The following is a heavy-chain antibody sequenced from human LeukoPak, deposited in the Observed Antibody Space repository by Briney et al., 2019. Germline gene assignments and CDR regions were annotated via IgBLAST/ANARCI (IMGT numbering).Heavy chain of an antibody. CDR3: AKDDYYDTSGYRD. J-gene: IGHJ4*02. Sequence: GGSLRLSCAASGFTFSSYSMNWVRQAPGKGLEWVSSISSSSSCIYYADSVKGRFTISRDNSKNTLYLQMNSLRAEDTAVYYCAKDDYYDTSGYRDWGQGTLVTVSS. CDR2: ISSSSSCI. D-gene: IGHD3-22*01. V-gene: IGHV3-21*01. CDR1: GFTFSSYS.